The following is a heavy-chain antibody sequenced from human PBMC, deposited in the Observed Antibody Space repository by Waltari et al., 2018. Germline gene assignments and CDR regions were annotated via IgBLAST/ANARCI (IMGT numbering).Heavy chain of an antibody. Sequence: EVQLLQSGAELKEPGTTVRISCTVPGYTFRDYSIHWVQQAPGKGLRWMGLVDPEDGETIYADNFQGRVTISADTSTDTAFMELSSLRSEDTAVFYCATALGDSSSASRPFDFWGQGTMITVSS. J-gene: IGHJ3*01. CDR2: VDPEDGET. D-gene: IGHD6-19*01. CDR1: GYTFRDYS. V-gene: IGHV1-69-2*01. CDR3: ATALGDSSSASRPFDF.